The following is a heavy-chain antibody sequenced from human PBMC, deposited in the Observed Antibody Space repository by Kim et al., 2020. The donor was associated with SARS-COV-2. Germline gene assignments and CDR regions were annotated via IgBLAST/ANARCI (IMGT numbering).Heavy chain of an antibody. J-gene: IGHJ4*02. V-gene: IGHV4-61*01. CDR1: GGSVSSGSYY. Sequence: SETLSLTCTVSGGSVSSGSYYWSWIRQPPGKGLEWIGYIYYSGSTNYNPSLKSRVTISVDTSKNQFSLKLSSVTAADTAVYYCARGVRHADLDYWGQGTLVTVSS. CDR2: IYYSGST. CDR3: ARGVRHADLDY.